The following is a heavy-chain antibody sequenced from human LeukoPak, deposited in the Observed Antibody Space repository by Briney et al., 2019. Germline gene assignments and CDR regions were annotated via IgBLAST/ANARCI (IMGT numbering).Heavy chain of an antibody. CDR1: GYTFTSYG. CDR3: ALFGELTYGFDY. Sequence: GASVKVSCKAPGYTFTSYGISWVRQATGQGLEGMGWMNPNSGNKGYAQKFQGRVTMTRNTSISTAYMELSSLRSEDTAVYYCALFGELTYGFDYWGQGTLVTVSS. J-gene: IGHJ4*02. CDR2: MNPNSGNK. D-gene: IGHD3-10*02. V-gene: IGHV1-8*02.